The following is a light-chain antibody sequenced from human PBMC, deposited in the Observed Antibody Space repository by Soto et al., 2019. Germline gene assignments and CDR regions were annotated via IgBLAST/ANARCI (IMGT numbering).Light chain of an antibody. Sequence: EIVMTQSPATLSVSPGERAILSCRASQSVGSNLAWYQQKPGQAPSLLIYGASTRATGIPARFSGSGSGTEFTLTISSLQSEDFSVYYCQQYNNCRTFEETIKVEI. V-gene: IGKV3-15*01. CDR2: GAS. CDR3: QQYNNCRT. J-gene: IGKJ1*01. CDR1: QSVGSN.